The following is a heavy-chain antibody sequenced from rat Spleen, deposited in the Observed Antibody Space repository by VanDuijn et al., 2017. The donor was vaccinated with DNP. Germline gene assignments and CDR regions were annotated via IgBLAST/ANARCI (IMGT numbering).Heavy chain of an antibody. D-gene: IGHD1-5*01. CDR3: ARSRYNYVGWFAY. V-gene: IGHV2-19*01. J-gene: IGHJ3*01. CDR2: IQNGGST. Sequence: QVQLKESGPGMVQPSQTLSLTCTVSGFSLTDYNVHWVRQPPGKGLEWMGRIQNGGSTDYNSALKSRLSINRDTSKSQVFLKMNSVQTDDTAMYFCARSRYNYVGWFAYWGQGTLVTVSS. CDR1: GFSLTDYN.